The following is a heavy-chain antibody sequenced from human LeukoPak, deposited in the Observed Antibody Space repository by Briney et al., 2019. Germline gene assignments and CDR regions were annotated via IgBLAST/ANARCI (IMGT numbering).Heavy chain of an antibody. D-gene: IGHD3-9*01. CDR1: GYTFTSYG. J-gene: IGHJ4*02. V-gene: IGHV1-18*01. CDR3: ARMGLRYFDWLSPIGEFDY. Sequence: ASVKVSCKASGYTFTSYGISWVRQAPGQGLEWMGWISAYNGNTNYAQKLQGRVTMTTDTSTSTAYMELRSLRSDDTAVYYCARMGLRYFDWLSPIGEFDYWGQGTLVIVSS. CDR2: ISAYNGNT.